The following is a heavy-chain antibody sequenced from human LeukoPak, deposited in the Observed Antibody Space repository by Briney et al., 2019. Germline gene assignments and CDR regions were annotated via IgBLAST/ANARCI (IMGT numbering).Heavy chain of an antibody. Sequence: GGSLRLSCAASGFTFSSHTMSWVRQAPGKGLEWVSAISGSGGSTYYADSVKGRFTISRDNSKNTLYLQMNSLRAEDTAVYYCAKPLSSGWYLDYFDSWGQGTLVTVSS. D-gene: IGHD6-19*01. CDR2: ISGSGGST. J-gene: IGHJ4*02. V-gene: IGHV3-23*01. CDR1: GFTFSSHT. CDR3: AKPLSSGWYLDYFDS.